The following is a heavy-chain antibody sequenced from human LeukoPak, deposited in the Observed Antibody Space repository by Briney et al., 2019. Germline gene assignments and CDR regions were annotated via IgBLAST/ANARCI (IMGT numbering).Heavy chain of an antibody. CDR2: TYYRSKWYN. J-gene: IGHJ6*03. Sequence: SQTLSLTCAISGDSVSSNSAACNWIRQSPSRGLEWLGRTYYRSKWYNDYAVSVKSRITINPDTSKNQFSLQLNSVTPEDTAVYYCARESPRIAAAGSTFNYYYYYMDVWGKGTTVTISS. V-gene: IGHV6-1*01. CDR3: ARESPRIAAAGSTFNYYYYYMDV. D-gene: IGHD6-13*01. CDR1: GDSVSSNSAA.